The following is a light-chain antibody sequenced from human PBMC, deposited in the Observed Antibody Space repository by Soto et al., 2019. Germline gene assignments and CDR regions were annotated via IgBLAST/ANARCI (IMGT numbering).Light chain of an antibody. V-gene: IGKV3-15*01. J-gene: IGKJ1*01. CDR2: GAS. CDR1: RSVNTN. CDR3: QQYNNWPPWT. Sequence: EIVMTQSPATLSVSPGESATLSCRASRSVNTNLAWFQQKPGQAPRLLIYGASTRATNIPARFSGSGSGTEFTLTISSLQSEDFAVYYCQQYNNWPPWTFGQGTKVEIK.